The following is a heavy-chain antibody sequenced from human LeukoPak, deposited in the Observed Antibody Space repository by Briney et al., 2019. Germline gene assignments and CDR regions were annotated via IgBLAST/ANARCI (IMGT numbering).Heavy chain of an antibody. Sequence: GGSLRLSCAASGFTFSNYNMNWVRQAPGKGLEGVSSISSGGNYIYYADSVKGRFTISRDNAKNSLYVQMNSLRADDAAVYYCARDLRLWGQGTLVTVSS. CDR3: ARDLRL. CDR2: ISSGGNYI. CDR1: GFTFSNYN. J-gene: IGHJ4*02. V-gene: IGHV3-21*06.